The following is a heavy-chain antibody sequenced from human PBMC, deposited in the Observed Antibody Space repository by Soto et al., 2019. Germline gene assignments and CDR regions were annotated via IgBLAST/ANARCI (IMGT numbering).Heavy chain of an antibody. Sequence: PSETLALTCSVSGDSISRIDYYWTWIRQHPEKGLEWIGNIYFRGNTYYSPSLESRLTISVDTSKNQFSLKLTSVTAADTAVYYCAREGGSYYSGGYLLRGAFDICGQGSMVIVSS. J-gene: IGHJ3*02. CDR2: IYFRGNT. CDR3: AREGGSYYSGGYLLRGAFDI. D-gene: IGHD3-22*01. CDR1: GDSISRIDYY. V-gene: IGHV4-31*03.